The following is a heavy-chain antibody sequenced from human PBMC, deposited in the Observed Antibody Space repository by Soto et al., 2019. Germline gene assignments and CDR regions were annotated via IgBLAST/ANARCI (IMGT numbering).Heavy chain of an antibody. V-gene: IGHV4-39*01. CDR3: ARRTVGCSGGSCYPHAFDI. CDR1: GGSISSSSYY. Sequence: QLQLQESGPGLVKPSETLSLTCTVSGGSISSSSYYWGWIRQPPGKGLEWIGSIYYSGSTYYNPSLKSRVTISVDTSKNQFSLKLSSVTAADTAVYYCARRTVGCSGGSCYPHAFDIWGQGTMVTVSS. CDR2: IYYSGST. J-gene: IGHJ3*02. D-gene: IGHD2-15*01.